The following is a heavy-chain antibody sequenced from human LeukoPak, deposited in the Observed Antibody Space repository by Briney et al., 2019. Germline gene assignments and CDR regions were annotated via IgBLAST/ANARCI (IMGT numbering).Heavy chain of an antibody. Sequence: ASVKVSCKASGYTFTSYGISWVRQAPGQGLEWMGWISAYNGNTNYAQKLQGRVTMTTDTSTSTAYVELRSLRSDDTAVYYCAREFPRYYYDSSGYYYFDYWGQGTLVTVSS. V-gene: IGHV1-18*01. CDR2: ISAYNGNT. J-gene: IGHJ4*02. CDR1: GYTFTSYG. D-gene: IGHD3-22*01. CDR3: AREFPRYYYDSSGYYYFDY.